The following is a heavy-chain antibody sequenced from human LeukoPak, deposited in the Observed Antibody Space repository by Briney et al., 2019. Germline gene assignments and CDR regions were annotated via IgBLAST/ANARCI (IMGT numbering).Heavy chain of an antibody. CDR1: GFTFSDAW. V-gene: IGHV3-15*01. J-gene: IGHJ5*01. CDR2: IKSKTGGGTT. D-gene: IGHD1-26*01. Sequence: GGSLRLSCAASGFTFSDAWMSWVRQAPGKGLEWVGCIKSKTGGGTTHYAAPVKGRFSISRDDSKNTVYLQMNSLKTEDTAVYYCTRVGTTWFHSWGQGTLVTVSS. CDR3: TRVGTTWFHS.